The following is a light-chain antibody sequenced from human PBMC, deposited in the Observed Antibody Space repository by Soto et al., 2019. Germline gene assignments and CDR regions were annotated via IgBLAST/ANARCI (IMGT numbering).Light chain of an antibody. J-gene: IGLJ1*01. Sequence: QSVLTQPASVSGSPGQSITISCTGTSSDVGGYNYVSWYQQHPGKAPKLMIYEVSNRPLGVSNRFSGSKSGNTASLTISGLQDEDEADYYCSSYTSSSPYVFGTGTKLTVL. CDR3: SSYTSSSPYV. CDR2: EVS. V-gene: IGLV2-14*01. CDR1: SSDVGGYNY.